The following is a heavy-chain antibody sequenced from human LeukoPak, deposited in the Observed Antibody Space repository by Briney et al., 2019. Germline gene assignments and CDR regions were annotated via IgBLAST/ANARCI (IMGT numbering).Heavy chain of an antibody. V-gene: IGHV4-30-2*03. CDR1: GGSISSGGYS. Sequence: SQTLSLTCAVSGGSISSGGYSWSWIRQPPGKGLEWIGYIYHSGSTYYNPSLKSRVTISVDTSKNQFSLELSSVTAADTAVYYCARLRKSYSNSIDYWGQGTLVTVSS. CDR2: IYHSGST. CDR3: ARLRKSYSNSIDY. J-gene: IGHJ4*02. D-gene: IGHD4-11*01.